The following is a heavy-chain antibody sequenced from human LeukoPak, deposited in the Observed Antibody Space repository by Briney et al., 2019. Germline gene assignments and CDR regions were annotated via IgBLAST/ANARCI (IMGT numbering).Heavy chain of an antibody. J-gene: IGHJ4*02. D-gene: IGHD1-7*01. CDR1: GYTFTSYY. CDR2: INPSGGST. CDR3: ARVSVTGTTSIDY. Sequence: ASAKVSCKASGYTFTSYYMHWVRQAPGQGLEWMGIINPSGGSTSYAQKFQGRVTMTRDMSTSTVYMELSSLRSEDTAVYYCARVSVTGTTSIDYWGQGTLVTVSS. V-gene: IGHV1-46*01.